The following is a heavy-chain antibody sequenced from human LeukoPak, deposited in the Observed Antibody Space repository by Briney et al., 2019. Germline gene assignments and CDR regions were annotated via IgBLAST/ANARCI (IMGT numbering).Heavy chain of an antibody. Sequence: SVKVSCKASGGTFSSYAISWVRQAPGQGLEWMGGIIPIFGTANYAQKFQGRVTITADESTSTAYMELSSLRSEDTAVYYCASDDSSGYYGSAMRSFDYWGQGTLVTVSS. CDR2: IIPIFGTA. CDR1: GGTFSSYA. V-gene: IGHV1-69*13. CDR3: ASDDSSGYYGSAMRSFDY. D-gene: IGHD3-22*01. J-gene: IGHJ4*02.